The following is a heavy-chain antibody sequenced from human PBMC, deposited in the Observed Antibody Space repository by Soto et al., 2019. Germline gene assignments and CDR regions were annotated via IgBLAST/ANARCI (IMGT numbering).Heavy chain of an antibody. V-gene: IGHV4-59*01. Sequence: SETLSLTCTVSGGSMNNYYWSWIRQAPGKGLQYIGYISYMGTTNYNTSLKSRVTISVDTSKNQFSLKLTSVTAADTALYYSTNSGGGSFNSGYDGGDSDFWGPGTLVT. CDR1: GGSMNNYY. D-gene: IGHD3-22*01. CDR3: TNSGGGSFNSGYDGGDSDF. J-gene: IGHJ4*02. CDR2: ISYMGTT.